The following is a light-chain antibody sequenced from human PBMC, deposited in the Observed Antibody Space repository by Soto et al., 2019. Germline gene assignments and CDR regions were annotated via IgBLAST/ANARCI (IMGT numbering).Light chain of an antibody. CDR1: QSISSNY. V-gene: IGKV3-20*01. Sequence: EIVLTQSPGTLSLSPGERATLSCRASQSISSNYLAWYQQKPGQAPRLLIYGASSRATGIPDRFSGSGSGTDFTITISRLEPEDSAIYYCQQYVSWTFGQGTKVEI. J-gene: IGKJ1*01. CDR2: GAS. CDR3: QQYVSWT.